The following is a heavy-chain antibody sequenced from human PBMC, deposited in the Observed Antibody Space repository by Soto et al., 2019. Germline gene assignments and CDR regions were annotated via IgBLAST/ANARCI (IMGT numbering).Heavy chain of an antibody. D-gene: IGHD3-16*01. CDR3: VMVDNYVTPTPQDV. Sequence: QVQLVQSGDEVKKPGVSVKVSCKASGYIFVYYGIAWVRQAPGQGLEWMGWISPYTGNTHSATKIQGKLTMTTNTSKSRAYMLLASLSSDDTAVYYCVMVDNYVTPTPQDVWGQETTVTVSS. J-gene: IGHJ6*02. CDR1: GYIFVYYG. V-gene: IGHV1-18*01. CDR2: ISPYTGNT.